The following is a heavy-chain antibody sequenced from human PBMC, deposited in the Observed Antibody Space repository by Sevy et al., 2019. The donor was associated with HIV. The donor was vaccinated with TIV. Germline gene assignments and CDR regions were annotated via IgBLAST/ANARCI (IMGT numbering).Heavy chain of an antibody. CDR3: ARDHLAYHYYDSSGYYPDY. D-gene: IGHD3-22*01. V-gene: IGHV1-46*01. J-gene: IGHJ4*02. Sequence: ASVKVSCKASGYTFTSYYMHWVRQAPGQGLEWMGIINPSGGSTSYAQKFQGRVTMTRDTSTSTVYMELSSLGSEDTAVYYCARDHLAYHYYDSSGYYPDYWGQGTLVTVSS. CDR2: INPSGGST. CDR1: GYTFTSYY.